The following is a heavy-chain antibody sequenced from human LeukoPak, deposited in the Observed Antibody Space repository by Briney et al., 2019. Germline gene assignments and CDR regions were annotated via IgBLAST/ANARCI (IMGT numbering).Heavy chain of an antibody. V-gene: IGHV4-39*07. Sequence: SETLSLTCTVSGGSINSNSYHWGWIRQPPGKGLEWIGNIYYSGSTYYNPSLKSRVSMSVDTSQKQFSLRLSSVTAADTALYYCARLHQSGTTDYWGQGILVTVSS. CDR1: GGSINSNSYH. J-gene: IGHJ4*02. CDR3: ARLHQSGTTDY. D-gene: IGHD1-1*01. CDR2: IYYSGST.